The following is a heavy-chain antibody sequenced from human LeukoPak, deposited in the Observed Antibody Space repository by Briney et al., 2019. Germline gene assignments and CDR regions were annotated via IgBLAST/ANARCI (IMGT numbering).Heavy chain of an antibody. Sequence: SQTLSLTCAISGDSVSSNSAAWNWIRQSPSRGLEWLGRTYYRSKWNNDYAVSVKSRIIINPDTSKNHFSLQLNSVTPEDTAVYYCARDDRRYYDFWSGNYYGMDVWGQGTTVTVSS. D-gene: IGHD3-3*01. CDR1: GDSVSSNSAA. CDR3: ARDDRRYYDFWSGNYYGMDV. V-gene: IGHV6-1*01. CDR2: TYYRSKWNN. J-gene: IGHJ6*02.